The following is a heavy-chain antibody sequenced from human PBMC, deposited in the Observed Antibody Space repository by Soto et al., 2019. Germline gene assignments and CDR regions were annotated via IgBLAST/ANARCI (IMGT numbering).Heavy chain of an antibody. CDR3: ARSGYNWNDGASGFFDY. CDR1: GFTFSSYE. J-gene: IGHJ4*02. V-gene: IGHV3-48*03. CDR2: ISSSGRTI. D-gene: IGHD1-20*01. Sequence: EVQLVESGGGLVQPGGSLRLSCAASGFTFSSYEMNWVRQAPGKGLEWVSYISSSGRTIYYADSVKGRFTISRDNATNSLYLQVNSLRAQDTAVYYCARSGYNWNDGASGFFDYWGQGTLVTVSS.